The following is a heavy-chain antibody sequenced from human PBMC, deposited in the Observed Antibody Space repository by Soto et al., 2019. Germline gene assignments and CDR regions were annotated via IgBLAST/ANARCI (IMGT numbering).Heavy chain of an antibody. CDR2: MNPNSGNT. Sequence: ASVKVSGKASGYTFTSYDINWVRQATGQGLEWMGWMNPNSGNTGYAQKFQGRVTMTRNTSISTAYMELSSLRSEDTAVYYCARGYSSGWYPPYYYYYYYMDVWGKGTTVTVS. V-gene: IGHV1-8*01. CDR3: ARGYSSGWYPPYYYYYYYMDV. D-gene: IGHD6-19*01. CDR1: GYTFTSYD. J-gene: IGHJ6*03.